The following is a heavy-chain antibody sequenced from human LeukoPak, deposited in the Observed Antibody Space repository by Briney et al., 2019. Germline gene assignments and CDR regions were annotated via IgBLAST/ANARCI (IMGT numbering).Heavy chain of an antibody. D-gene: IGHD3-22*01. CDR2: ISSSSSYI. CDR3: ARVLPYYDSGFKKYYFDY. J-gene: IGHJ4*02. V-gene: IGHV3-21*04. CDR1: GFTFSSYS. Sequence: GGSLRLSCAASGFTFSSYSMNWVRQAPGKGLEWVSSISSSSSYIYYADSVKGRFTISRDNAKNSLYLQMNSLRAEDTAVYYCARVLPYYDSGFKKYYFDYWGQGTLVTVSS.